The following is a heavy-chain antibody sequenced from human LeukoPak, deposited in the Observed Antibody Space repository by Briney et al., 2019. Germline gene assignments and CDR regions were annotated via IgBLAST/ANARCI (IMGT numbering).Heavy chain of an antibody. CDR2: INHSGST. CDR1: GGSFSGYY. V-gene: IGHV4-34*01. J-gene: IGHJ6*03. D-gene: IGHD6-6*01. CDR3: ARSRRVVAARPGGYYYYYMDV. Sequence: SETLSLTCAVYGGSFSGYYWSWIRQPPGKGLEWIGEINHSGSTNYNPSLKSRVTISVDTSKNQFTLKLSSVTAADTAVYYCARSRRVVAARPGGYYYYYMDVWGKGTTVTVSS.